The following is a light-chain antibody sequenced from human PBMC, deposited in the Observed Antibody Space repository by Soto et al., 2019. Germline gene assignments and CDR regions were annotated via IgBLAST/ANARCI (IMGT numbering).Light chain of an antibody. CDR3: QQYDNLPF. CDR2: AAS. J-gene: IGKJ5*01. V-gene: IGKV1-27*01. CDR1: QGISNY. Sequence: DIQMTQSPSSLSASVGDRVTITCRASQGISNYLAWYQQKPGKVPKVLIYAASTLQSGVPSRFSGSGSGTDFTFTISSLQPEDIATYYCQQYDNLPFFGQGTRLQIK.